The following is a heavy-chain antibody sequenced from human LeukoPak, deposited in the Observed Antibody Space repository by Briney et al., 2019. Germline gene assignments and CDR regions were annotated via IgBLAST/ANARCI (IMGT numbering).Heavy chain of an antibody. CDR3: VRGPRSYADY. CDR2: ISAYNANI. J-gene: IGHJ4*02. V-gene: IGHV1-18*01. CDR1: GYTFTSYG. Sequence: AASVKVSCKASGYTFTSYGISWVRQAPGQGLEWMGWISAYNANINYAQKFQGRVTMTTDTSTNTAYMELRSLRSDDTAVYYCVRGPRSYADYWGQGTLVTVSS. D-gene: IGHD3-16*01.